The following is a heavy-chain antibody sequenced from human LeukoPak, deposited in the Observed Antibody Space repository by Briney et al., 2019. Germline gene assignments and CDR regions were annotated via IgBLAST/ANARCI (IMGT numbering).Heavy chain of an antibody. CDR3: ARGPSGASFDY. V-gene: IGHV1-2*02. J-gene: IGHJ4*02. CDR2: INPINGGI. CDR1: GYTFSAYY. D-gene: IGHD5-12*01. Sequence: ASGKVSCKTSGYTFSAYYIHWMRQAPGQGFEWMGWINPINGGIRVAQKFQGRVTMTRDTSMNTAYVELSGLLTDDTAVYFCARGPSGASFDYWGQGTLVTVSS.